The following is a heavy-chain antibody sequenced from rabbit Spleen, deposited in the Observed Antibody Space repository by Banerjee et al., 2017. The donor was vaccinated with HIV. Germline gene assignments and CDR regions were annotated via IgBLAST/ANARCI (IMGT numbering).Heavy chain of an antibody. V-gene: IGHV1S40*01. J-gene: IGHJ6*01. CDR1: GFSFSSRYY. CDR3: ARSTYGYDDYGDLYYAAMDL. Sequence: QSLEESGGGLVQPEGSLTLTCTASGFSFSSRYYMCWVRQAPGKGLEWIGCIGFGSTGNTFYASRAKGRFTIPQTSSAPVTLPITSLTGAGTATYFCARSTYGYDDYGDLYYAAMDLWGPGTLVTVS. CDR2: IGFGSTGNT. D-gene: IGHD2-1*01.